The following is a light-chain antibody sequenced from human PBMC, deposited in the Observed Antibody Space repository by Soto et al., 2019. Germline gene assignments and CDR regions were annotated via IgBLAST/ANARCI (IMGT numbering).Light chain of an antibody. Sequence: EIQMTQSPTSLAASVGDRVTITCRARQCIRPYVAWYQQIPGKAPKLLVYAASTLQSGVPPRFSGSGSGTGVTLTINGLQPEDFTTCSLQKYSSVPVFGPGTRVEIK. CDR1: QCIRPY. CDR3: QKYSSVPV. CDR2: AAS. V-gene: IGKV1-27*01. J-gene: IGKJ3*01.